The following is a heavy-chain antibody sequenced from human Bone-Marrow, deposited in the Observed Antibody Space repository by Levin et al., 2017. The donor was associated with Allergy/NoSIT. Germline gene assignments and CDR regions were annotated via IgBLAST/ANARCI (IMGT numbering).Heavy chain of an antibody. J-gene: IGHJ5*02. CDR2: VYNTASP. CDR1: GDSIRGYF. CDR3: ARDSKTRDGFDL. Sequence: SETLSLTCTVSGDSIRGYFWSWIRQPPGKALEWIGFVYNTASPSYNPSLKNRVAMSVDMSTSQFSLTLNSVTAADTAVYYCARDSKTRDGFDLWGQGTLVTVSS. V-gene: IGHV4-59*01. D-gene: IGHD5-24*01.